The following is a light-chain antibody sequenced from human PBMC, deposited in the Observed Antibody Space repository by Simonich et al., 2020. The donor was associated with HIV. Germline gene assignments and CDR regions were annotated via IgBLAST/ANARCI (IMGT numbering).Light chain of an antibody. V-gene: IGKV1-13*02. CDR1: QGISSA. CDR2: DAS. CDR3: QQYGGSPPMYT. Sequence: AIQLTQSPSSLSASVGDRVTITCRASQGISSALAWYQQKPGKAPKLLIYDASSLESGVPSRFSGSGSGTEFTLTISRLEPEDFAVYYCQQYGGSPPMYTFGQGTKLEIK. J-gene: IGKJ2*01.